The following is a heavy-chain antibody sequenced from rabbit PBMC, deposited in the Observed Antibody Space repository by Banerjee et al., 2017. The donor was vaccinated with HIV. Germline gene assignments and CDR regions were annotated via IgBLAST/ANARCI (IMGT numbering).Heavy chain of an antibody. Sequence: QEQLEESGGGLVQPEGSLTLTCTASGFSFSSSYCMCWVRQAPGKGLEWIGCIAAGSSGSTYYASWAKGRFTISKTSSTTVTLQMTSLTAADTATYFCARVEPSSVGGHPTFHLWGQGTLVTVS. CDR3: ARVEPSSVGGHPTFHL. CDR1: GFSFSSSYC. J-gene: IGHJ4*01. D-gene: IGHD1-1*01. V-gene: IGHV1S45*01. CDR2: IAAGSSGST.